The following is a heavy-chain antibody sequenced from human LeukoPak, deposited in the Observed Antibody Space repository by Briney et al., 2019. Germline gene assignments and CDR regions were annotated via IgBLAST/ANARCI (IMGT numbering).Heavy chain of an antibody. CDR3: ARQEGHFDY. CDR1: GFNFTTYW. J-gene: IGHJ4*02. V-gene: IGHV5-51*01. CDR2: IYPGDSAT. Sequence: GGALQISCKCSGFNFTTYWIGWVRPLPGKGVEWMGSIYPGDSATTYSPSFQGQFTISVDKSISTAYLQWSSLKASDSAMYYCARQEGHFDYWGQGTLVTVSS.